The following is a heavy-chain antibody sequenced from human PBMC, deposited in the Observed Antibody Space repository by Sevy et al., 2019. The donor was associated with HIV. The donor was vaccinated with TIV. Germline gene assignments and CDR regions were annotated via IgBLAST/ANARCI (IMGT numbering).Heavy chain of an antibody. Sequence: GESLKISCAASGFTFSDYYMSWIRQAPGKGLEWVSYISSSSSYTNYADSVKGRFTISRDNAKNSLYLQMNSLRAEDTAVYYCARVNADYYGSGSSTIDYWGQGTLVTVSS. V-gene: IGHV3-11*06. CDR2: ISSSSSYT. D-gene: IGHD3-10*01. CDR3: ARVNADYYGSGSSTIDY. J-gene: IGHJ4*02. CDR1: GFTFSDYY.